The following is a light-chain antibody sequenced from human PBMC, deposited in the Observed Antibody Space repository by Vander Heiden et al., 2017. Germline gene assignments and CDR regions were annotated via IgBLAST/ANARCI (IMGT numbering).Light chain of an antibody. V-gene: IGKV1-39*01. Sequence: DIQMTQSPSSLSASVGDRVTITCRASQSISSYLNWYQQKPGKAPKLLIYAASSLQSGVPSRFSGSGSGTDFTLTISRLQPEDFATYYWQQSYSTPPITVGQGTRLEIK. CDR1: QSISSY. CDR3: QQSYSTPPIT. J-gene: IGKJ5*01. CDR2: AAS.